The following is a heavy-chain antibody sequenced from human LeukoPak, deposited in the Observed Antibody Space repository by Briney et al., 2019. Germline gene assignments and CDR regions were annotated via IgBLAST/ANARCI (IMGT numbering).Heavy chain of an antibody. D-gene: IGHD3-22*01. CDR2: ISSSGST. Sequence: PSETLSFTCTVSGDSISSGDYYWSWIRQPAGKGLEWIGRISSSGSTNYNPSLKSRVTISVDTSKNQFSLKLSSVTAADTAVYYCTRGSIAYYYMDVWGKGTTVTISS. CDR1: GDSISSGDYY. V-gene: IGHV4-61*02. CDR3: TRGSIAYYYMDV. J-gene: IGHJ6*03.